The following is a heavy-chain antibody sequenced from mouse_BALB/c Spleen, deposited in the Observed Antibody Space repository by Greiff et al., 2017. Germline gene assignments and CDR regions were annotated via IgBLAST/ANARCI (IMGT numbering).Heavy chain of an antibody. Sequence: VQLVESGPGLVAPSQSLSITCTVSGFALTSYDISWIRQPPGKGLEWLGVIWTGGGTNYNSAFMSRLSISKDNSKSQVFLKMNSLQTDDTAIYYCVRYYGRDYAMDYWGQGTSVTVSS. J-gene: IGHJ4*01. CDR2: IWTGGGT. CDR1: GFALTSYD. D-gene: IGHD1-1*01. CDR3: VRYYGRDYAMDY. V-gene: IGHV2-9-2*01.